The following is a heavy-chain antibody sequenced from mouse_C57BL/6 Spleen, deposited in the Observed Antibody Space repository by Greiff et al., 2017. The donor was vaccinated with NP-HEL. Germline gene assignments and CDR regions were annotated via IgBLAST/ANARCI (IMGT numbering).Heavy chain of an antibody. D-gene: IGHD2-4*01. V-gene: IGHV5-4*01. CDR2: ISDGGSYT. CDR3: ARDPSIYYDYDDAMDY. CDR1: GFTFSSYA. J-gene: IGHJ4*01. Sequence: DVMLVESGGGLVKPGGSLKLSCAASGFTFSSYAMSWVRQTPEKRLEWVATISDGGSYTYYPDNVQGRFTFSRDNAKNNLYLQMSHLKSEDTAMYYCARDPSIYYDYDDAMDYWGQGTSVTVSS.